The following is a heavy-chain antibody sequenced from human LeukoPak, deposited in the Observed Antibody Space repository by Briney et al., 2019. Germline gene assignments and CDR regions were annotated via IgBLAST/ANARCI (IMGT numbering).Heavy chain of an antibody. Sequence: ASVKVSCKTSEYTFTDYYIHWVRQAPGPGLEWMGWINPNTGGTDYAQRFQGRVTMTRDTSISTAYMELSRLRSDDTAVYYCARGVLLWFGELNYFDYWGQGTLVTVSS. V-gene: IGHV1-2*02. J-gene: IGHJ4*02. D-gene: IGHD3-10*01. CDR1: EYTFTDYY. CDR3: ARGVLLWFGELNYFDY. CDR2: INPNTGGT.